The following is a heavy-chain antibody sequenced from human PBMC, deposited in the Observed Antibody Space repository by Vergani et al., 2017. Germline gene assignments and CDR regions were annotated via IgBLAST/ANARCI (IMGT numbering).Heavy chain of an antibody. D-gene: IGHD6-19*01. CDR3: ARQVAVAGKWWGPYYYYGMDV. CDR1: GYSFTSYW. Sequence: EVQLVQSGAEVKKPGESLRISCTGSGYSFTSYWISWVRQMPGKGLEWMGRIDPSDSYTNYSPSFQGQVTISADKSISTAYLQWSSLKASDTAMYYCARQVAVAGKWWGPYYYYGMDVWGQGTTVTVSS. J-gene: IGHJ6*02. V-gene: IGHV5-10-1*01. CDR2: IDPSDSYT.